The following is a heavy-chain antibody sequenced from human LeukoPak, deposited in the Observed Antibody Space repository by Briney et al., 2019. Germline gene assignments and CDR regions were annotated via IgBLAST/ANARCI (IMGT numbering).Heavy chain of an antibody. J-gene: IGHJ5*02. V-gene: IGHV3-53*01. CDR2: IYSGGST. CDR3: ARDDGP. Sequence: GGSLRLSCVAFGFTFSNYAMSWVRQAPGKGLEWVSVIYSGGSTYYADSVKGRFTISRDNSKNTLYLQMNSLRAEDTAVYYCARDDGPWGQGTLVTVSS. CDR1: GFTFSNYA.